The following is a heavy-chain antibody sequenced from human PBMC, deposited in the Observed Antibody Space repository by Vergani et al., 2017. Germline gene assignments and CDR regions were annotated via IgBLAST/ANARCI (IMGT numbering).Heavy chain of an antibody. Sequence: QVQLVQSGAEVKKPGSSVKVSCKASGGTFSSYAISWVRQAPGQGLEWMGGIIPIFGTANYAQKFQGRVTITADESTSTAYMELSSLRSEDTAVYYCARGKGXDSSGYYLSYYYYGMDVWGQGTTVTVSS. CDR1: GGTFSSYA. CDR3: ARGKGXDSSGYYLSYYYYGMDV. CDR2: IIPIFGTA. D-gene: IGHD3-22*01. J-gene: IGHJ6*02. V-gene: IGHV1-69*01.